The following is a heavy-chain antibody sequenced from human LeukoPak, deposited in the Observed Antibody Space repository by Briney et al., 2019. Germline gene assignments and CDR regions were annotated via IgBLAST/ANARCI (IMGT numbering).Heavy chain of an antibody. CDR3: ARGITMVRGGTFY. CDR2: ISSSGSTI. V-gene: IGHV3-48*03. J-gene: IGHJ4*02. CDR1: GFTFSSYE. Sequence: GGSLRLSCAASGFTFSSYEMNWVRQAPGKGLEWVSYISSSGSTIYYADSVKGRFTISRDNSKNTLYLQMNSLRAEDTAVYYCARGITMVRGGTFYWGQGTLVTVSS. D-gene: IGHD3-10*01.